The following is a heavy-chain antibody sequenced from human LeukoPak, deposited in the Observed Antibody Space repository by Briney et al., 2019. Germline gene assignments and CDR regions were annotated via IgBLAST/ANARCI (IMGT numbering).Heavy chain of an antibody. Sequence: GGSLRLSCAASGFTFSSYAMSWVRQAPGKGLEWVSGISWNSGSIGYADSVKGRFTISRDNAKNSLYLQMNSLRAEDTALYYCAKDIGGYYDSSGYYWNAFDIWGQGTMVTVSS. CDR1: GFTFSSYA. CDR2: ISWNSGSI. CDR3: AKDIGGYYDSSGYYWNAFDI. D-gene: IGHD3-22*01. V-gene: IGHV3-9*01. J-gene: IGHJ3*02.